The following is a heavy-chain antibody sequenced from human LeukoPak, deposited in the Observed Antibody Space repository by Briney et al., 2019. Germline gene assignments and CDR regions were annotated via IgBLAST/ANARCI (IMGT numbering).Heavy chain of an antibody. CDR3: ARLRMDPDYNWNYALDY. D-gene: IGHD1-7*01. J-gene: IGHJ4*02. CDR1: GGSIYSSSYY. V-gene: IGHV4-39*01. CDR2: MYYTGNS. Sequence: SETLSLTCTVSGGSIYSSSYYWGWIRQTPGKGLEWVGSMYYTGNSFYNPSLKSRVTISVDTSKNQFSLKLSSVTAADTAVYYCARLRMDPDYNWNYALDYWGQGTLDTVSS.